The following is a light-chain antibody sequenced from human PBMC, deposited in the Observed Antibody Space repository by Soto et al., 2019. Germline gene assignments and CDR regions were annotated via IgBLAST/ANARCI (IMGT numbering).Light chain of an antibody. Sequence: EIVMTQSPATLSVFPGERATLSCRASQSVSTNLAWYQQKPGQAPRLLIYGASARPTGIPARFSGSGSGTEFTHPISSLQSEDFAVYYCHQYNNWPPYTFGQGTQLEIK. V-gene: IGKV3-15*01. CDR2: GAS. CDR3: HQYNNWPPYT. J-gene: IGKJ2*01. CDR1: QSVSTN.